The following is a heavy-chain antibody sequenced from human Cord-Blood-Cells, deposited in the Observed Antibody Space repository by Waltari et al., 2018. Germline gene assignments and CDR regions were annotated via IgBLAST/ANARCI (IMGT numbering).Heavy chain of an antibody. D-gene: IGHD3-9*01. CDR3: AKELRYFDWLLTYFDY. CDR2: ISGSGGST. Sequence: EVQLLESGGGLVQPGGSLRLSCAASGFTFSSYAMIWVPPDPGKGLEWVSAISGSGGSTYYADSVKGRFTISRDNSKNTLYLQMNSLRAEDTAVYYCAKELRYFDWLLTYFDYWGQGTLVTVSS. J-gene: IGHJ4*02. V-gene: IGHV3-23*01. CDR1: GFTFSSYA.